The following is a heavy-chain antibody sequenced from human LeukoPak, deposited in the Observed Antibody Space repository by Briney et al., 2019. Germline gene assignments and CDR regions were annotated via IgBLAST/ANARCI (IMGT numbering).Heavy chain of an antibody. D-gene: IGHD1-26*01. J-gene: IGHJ4*02. V-gene: IGHV4-34*01. Sequence: SETLSLTCAVYGGSFSGYYWSWIRQPPGKGLEWIGEINHSGSTNYNPSLKSRVTISVDTSKSQFSLRLSSVTAADTAVYHCARHNSGSKYRFDFWGQGTLVTVSS. CDR1: GGSFSGYY. CDR3: ARHNSGSKYRFDF. CDR2: INHSGST.